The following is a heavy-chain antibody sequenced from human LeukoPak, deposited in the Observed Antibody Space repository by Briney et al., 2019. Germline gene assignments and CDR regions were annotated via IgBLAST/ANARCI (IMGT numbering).Heavy chain of an antibody. J-gene: IGHJ3*02. Sequence: GGSLRLSCAASGFIFSNYNMNWVRQVPGKGLEWVSFISSSRSSIDYTDSVKGRFTVSRDNADNSLHLQMNSPRDDDTAVYYCARESQISAFDIWGQGTMVTVSS. CDR2: ISSSRSSI. CDR1: GFIFSNYN. V-gene: IGHV3-48*02. CDR3: ARESQISAFDI.